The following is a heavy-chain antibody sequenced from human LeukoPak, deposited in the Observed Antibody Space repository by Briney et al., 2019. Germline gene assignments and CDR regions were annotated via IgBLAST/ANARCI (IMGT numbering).Heavy chain of an antibody. CDR3: AKVHHGMITFGGPVGYYFDY. Sequence: PGGSLRLSCAASGFTFSSYAMSWVRQAPGKGLEWVSAISGSGGSTYYADSVKGRFTISRDNSKNTLYLQMNSLRAEDTAVYYCAKVHHGMITFGGPVGYYFDYWGQGTLVTVSS. J-gene: IGHJ4*02. D-gene: IGHD3-16*01. V-gene: IGHV3-23*01. CDR2: ISGSGGST. CDR1: GFTFSSYA.